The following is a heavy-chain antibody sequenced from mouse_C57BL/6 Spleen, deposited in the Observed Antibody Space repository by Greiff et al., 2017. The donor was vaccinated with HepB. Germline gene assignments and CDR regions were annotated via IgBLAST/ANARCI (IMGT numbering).Heavy chain of an antibody. V-gene: IGHV1-80*01. Sequence: QVQLKESGAELVKPGASVKISCKASGYAFSSYWMNWVKQRPGKGLEWIGQIYPGDGDTNYNGKFKGKATLTADKSSSTAYMQLSSLTSEDSAVYFCARFKDDDYDEAWFAYWGQGTLVTVSA. CDR3: ARFKDDDYDEAWFAY. J-gene: IGHJ3*01. CDR2: IYPGDGDT. D-gene: IGHD2-4*01. CDR1: GYAFSSYW.